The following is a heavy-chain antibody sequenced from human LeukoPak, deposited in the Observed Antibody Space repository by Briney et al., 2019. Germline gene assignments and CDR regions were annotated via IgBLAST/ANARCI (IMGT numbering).Heavy chain of an antibody. Sequence: ASVKVSCKASGYTFTSYGISWVRQAPGQGLEWMGWISAYNGNTNYAQKHQGRVTMTTDTSTSTAYMELRSLRSDDTAVYYCATSMGYDSSGYYDYWGQGTLVTVSS. CDR3: ATSMGYDSSGYYDY. CDR2: ISAYNGNT. V-gene: IGHV1-18*01. J-gene: IGHJ4*02. D-gene: IGHD3-22*01. CDR1: GYTFTSYG.